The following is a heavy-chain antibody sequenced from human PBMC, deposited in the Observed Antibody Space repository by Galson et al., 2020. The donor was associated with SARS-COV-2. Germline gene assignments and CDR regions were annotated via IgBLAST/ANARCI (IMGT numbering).Heavy chain of an antibody. CDR3: ADVRGTTASD. CDR2: IYNSGGNT. V-gene: IGHV4-59*02. J-gene: IGHJ4*02. CDR1: GGSVSSDY. Sequence: ETSETLSLTCTVSGGSVSSDYWSWIRQPPGKGLEWIGYIYNSGGNTRYNPSLKSRVTISVDTSKNQFSLSLSSVTAADTAVYYCADVRGTTASDWGQGTLVTVSS. D-gene: IGHD1-1*01.